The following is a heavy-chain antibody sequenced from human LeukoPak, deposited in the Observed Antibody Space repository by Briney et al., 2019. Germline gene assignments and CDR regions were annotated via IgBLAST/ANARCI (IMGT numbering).Heavy chain of an antibody. V-gene: IGHV3-7*01. D-gene: IGHD3-3*01. CDR2: IKQDGSEK. CDR3: ARVGPSYYDFWSGYLENYYYMDV. Sequence: GGSLRLSCAASGFTFSSYWMSWVRQAPGKGLEWVANIKQDGSEKYYVDSVKGRFTISRDNAKNSLYLQMNSLRAEDTAVYYCARVGPSYYDFWSGYLENYYYMDVWGKGTTVTVSS. CDR1: GFTFSSYW. J-gene: IGHJ6*03.